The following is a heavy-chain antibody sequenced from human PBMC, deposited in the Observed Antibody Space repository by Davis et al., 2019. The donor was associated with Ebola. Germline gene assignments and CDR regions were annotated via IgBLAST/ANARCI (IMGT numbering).Heavy chain of an antibody. Sequence: PGGSLRLSCAASGFTFSSYSMNWVRQAPGKGLEWVSYISSSSSTIYYADSVKGRFTISRDNAKNSLYLQMNSLRAEDTAVYYCARSLVGAVAYWGQGTLVTVSS. CDR3: ARSLVGAVAY. D-gene: IGHD1-26*01. CDR1: GFTFSSYS. J-gene: IGHJ4*02. CDR2: ISSSSSTI. V-gene: IGHV3-48*04.